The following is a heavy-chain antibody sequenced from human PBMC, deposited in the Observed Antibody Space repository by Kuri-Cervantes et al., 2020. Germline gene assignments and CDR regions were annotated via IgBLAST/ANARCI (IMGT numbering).Heavy chain of an antibody. CDR2: IQQDGSKK. Sequence: ETLSLTCAASGFTFNSFWMNWVRQAPGKGLEWVANIQQDGSKKYYVDSVKGRFTISRDNAKNSLYLQMNSLRVEDTAVYHCAKMGVSGDHTRSAFDIWGPGTMVTVSS. J-gene: IGHJ3*02. D-gene: IGHD4-17*01. CDR1: GFTFNSFW. V-gene: IGHV3-7*01. CDR3: AKMGVSGDHTRSAFDI.